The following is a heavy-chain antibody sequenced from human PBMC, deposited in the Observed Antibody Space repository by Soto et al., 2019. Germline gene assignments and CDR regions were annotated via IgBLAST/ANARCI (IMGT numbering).Heavy chain of an antibody. D-gene: IGHD4-17*01. V-gene: IGHV3-15*01. Sequence: GGSLRLSCAASGFPFSNAWMSWVRQAPGKGLDWVGRIKSKTDGGTTDYAAPVKCRFTISSDDSTNTRNLQMKSPKTEDTTADYCTPEPEVYGDYGWFAPWGQGTLVKVSS. CDR2: IKSKTDGGTT. J-gene: IGHJ5*02. CDR3: TPEPEVYGDYGWFAP. CDR1: GFPFSNAW.